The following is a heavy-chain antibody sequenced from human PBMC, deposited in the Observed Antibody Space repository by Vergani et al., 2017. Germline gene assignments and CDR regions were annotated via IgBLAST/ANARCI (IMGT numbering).Heavy chain of an antibody. CDR2: IYTSGST. Sequence: QVQLQESGPGLVKPSQTLSLTCTVSGGSISSGSYYWSWIRQPAGKGLEWIGRIYTSGSTNYNPSLKSRVTISVDTSKNQFSLKLSSVTAADTAVYYCARAXAGTGGYSVYYYYDGMDVWGQGTTVTVSS. J-gene: IGHJ6*02. D-gene: IGHD5-18*01. CDR3: ARAXAGTGGYSVYYYYDGMDV. V-gene: IGHV4-61*02. CDR1: GGSISSGSYY.